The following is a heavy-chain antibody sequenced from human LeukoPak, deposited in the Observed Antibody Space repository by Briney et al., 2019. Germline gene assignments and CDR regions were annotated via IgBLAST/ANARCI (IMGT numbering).Heavy chain of an antibody. CDR2: IKQDGSEK. V-gene: IGHV3-7*01. Sequence: PGGSLRLSCAASGFTFSSYWMSWVRQAPGKGLEWVANIKQDGSEKYYVDSVKGRFTISRDNAKNSLYLQMNSLRAEDTAVYYCARDYYDSSVPPHGLYWAPWGQGTLVTVSS. CDR3: ARDYYDSSVPPHGLYWAP. CDR1: GFTFSSYW. J-gene: IGHJ5*02. D-gene: IGHD3-22*01.